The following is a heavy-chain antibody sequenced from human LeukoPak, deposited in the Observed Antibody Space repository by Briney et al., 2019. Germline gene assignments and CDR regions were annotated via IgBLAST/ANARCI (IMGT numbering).Heavy chain of an antibody. V-gene: IGHV3-53*01. D-gene: IGHD2-8*01. CDR1: GFTVSSNY. CDR2: IYSGGST. Sequence: GGSLRLSCAASGFTVSSNYMSWVRQAPGKGLEWVSVIYSGGSTYYADSVKGRFTISRDNSKNTLYLQMNSLRAEDTAVYYCAREHGGSRRMVDAFDIWGQGTMVTVSS. J-gene: IGHJ3*02. CDR3: AREHGGSRRMVDAFDI.